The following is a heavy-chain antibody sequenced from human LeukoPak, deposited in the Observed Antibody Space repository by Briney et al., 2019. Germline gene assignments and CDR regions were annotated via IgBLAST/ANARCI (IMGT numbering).Heavy chain of an antibody. Sequence: AGSLTLSCAASGFTLSDHYMDWVRQAQGQGLEWVGRTGNKANRYTTEYAASVKGRFTISRDDSKTSLYLQLNSLKTEDTAVYYCTRGGRYLPLDIWGEGTMVTVSS. CDR2: TGNKANRYTT. V-gene: IGHV3-72*01. J-gene: IGHJ3*02. D-gene: IGHD3-10*01. CDR1: GFTLSDHY. CDR3: TRGGRYLPLDI.